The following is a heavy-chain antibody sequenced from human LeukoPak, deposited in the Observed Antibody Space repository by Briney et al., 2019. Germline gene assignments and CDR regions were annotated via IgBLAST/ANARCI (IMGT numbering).Heavy chain of an antibody. J-gene: IGHJ4*02. CDR1: GYTFTGYY. V-gene: IGHV1-46*03. D-gene: IGHD5-18*01. CDR3: ASDKVPRRGYSYGYPGY. Sequence: ASVKVSCKASGYTFTGYYMHWVRQAPGQGLEWMGIINPSGGSTSYAQKFQGRVTMTRDTSTSTVYMELSSLRSEDTAVYYCASDKVPRRGYSYGYPGYWGQGTLVTVSS. CDR2: INPSGGST.